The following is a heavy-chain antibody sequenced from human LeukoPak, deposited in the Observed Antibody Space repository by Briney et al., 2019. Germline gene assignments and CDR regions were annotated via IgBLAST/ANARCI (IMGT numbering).Heavy chain of an antibody. CDR1: GFTFSSYA. Sequence: GGSLRLSCAASGFTFSSYAISWVRRAPRPGLECVSAISGGGENTFYAASVKGRFTISRDNSKNTLYLQMNSLRAEDTAIYYCAKDPYGSGSYYNYYYGIDVWGQGTTVTVSS. CDR3: AKDPYGSGSYYNYYYGIDV. J-gene: IGHJ6*02. CDR2: ISGGGENT. V-gene: IGHV3-23*01. D-gene: IGHD3-10*01.